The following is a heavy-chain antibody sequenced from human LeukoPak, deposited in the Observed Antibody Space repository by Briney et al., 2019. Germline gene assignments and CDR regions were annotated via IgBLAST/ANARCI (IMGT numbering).Heavy chain of an antibody. CDR3: ARGDLWRALFDP. V-gene: IGHV4-34*01. CDR1: GGSFSGYY. Sequence: SETLSLTCAVYGGSFSGYYWSWIRQPPGKGLEWIGEINHSGSTNYSPSLKSRVTISVDTSKNQFSLKLSSVTAADTAVYYCARGDLWRALFDPWGQGTLVTVSS. D-gene: IGHD3-10*01. CDR2: INHSGST. J-gene: IGHJ5*02.